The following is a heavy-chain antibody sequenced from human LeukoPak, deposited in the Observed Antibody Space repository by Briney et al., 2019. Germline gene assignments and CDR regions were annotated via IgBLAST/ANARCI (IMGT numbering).Heavy chain of an antibody. CDR2: ISGSGGST. CDR1: GFTFSSYG. V-gene: IGHV3-23*01. D-gene: IGHD4-17*01. CDR3: AKRGYGDYNYYYYMDV. J-gene: IGHJ6*03. Sequence: GGSLRLSCAASGFTFSSYGMSWVRQAPGKGLEWVSAISGSGGSTYYADSVKGRFTISRDNSKNTLYLQMNSLRAEDTAVYYCAKRGYGDYNYYYYMDVWGKGTTVTVSS.